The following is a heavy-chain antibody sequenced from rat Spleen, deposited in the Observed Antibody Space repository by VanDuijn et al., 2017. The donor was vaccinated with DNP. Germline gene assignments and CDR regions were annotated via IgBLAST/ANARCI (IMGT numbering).Heavy chain of an antibody. CDR1: GFTFSDYY. V-gene: IGHV5-22*01. Sequence: EVQLVESGGGLVQPGRSLKLSCAASGFTFSDYYMAWVRQAPTKGLEWVAASSPSGSRTYYADSVKGRFTISRDNAKSTLYLQMNSLRSEDTATYYCARGGRSYFDYWGQGVMVTVSS. J-gene: IGHJ2*01. CDR2: SSPSGSRT. CDR3: ARGGRSYFDY. D-gene: IGHD1-11*01.